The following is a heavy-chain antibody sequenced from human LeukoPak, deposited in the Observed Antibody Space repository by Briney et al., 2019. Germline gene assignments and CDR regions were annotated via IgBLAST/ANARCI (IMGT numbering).Heavy chain of an antibody. D-gene: IGHD3-22*01. V-gene: IGHV4-59*01. CDR1: GGSISSYH. CDR3: AREDAEWVVVKDAFDI. CDR2: IYYSGST. Sequence: PSETLSLTCTVSGGSISSYHWSWIRQPPGKGLEWIGYIYYSGSTNYNPSLKSRVTISVDTSKNQFSLKLSSVTAADTAVYYCAREDAEWVVVKDAFDIWGQGTMVTVSS. J-gene: IGHJ3*02.